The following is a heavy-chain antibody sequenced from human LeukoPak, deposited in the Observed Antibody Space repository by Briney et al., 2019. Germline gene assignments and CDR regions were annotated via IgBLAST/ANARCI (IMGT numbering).Heavy chain of an antibody. J-gene: IGHJ4*02. CDR3: ARDRYILRDTGRFDY. CDR2: INPSGGST. V-gene: IGHV1-46*01. Sequence: GASVKVSCKASGYTFTSYYMHWVRQAPGQGLEWMGIINPSGGSTSYAQKFQGRVTMTRDTSTSTVYMELSSLRSEDTAVYYCARDRYILRDTGRFDYLAREPWSPSPQ. D-gene: IGHD3-9*01. CDR1: GYTFTSYY.